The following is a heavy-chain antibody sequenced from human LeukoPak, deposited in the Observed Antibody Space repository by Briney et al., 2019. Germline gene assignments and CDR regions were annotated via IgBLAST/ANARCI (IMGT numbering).Heavy chain of an antibody. J-gene: IGHJ6*03. CDR3: ATNHYCSSTSCYPRYYYYYMDV. CDR2: FDPEDGET. Sequence: ASVKVSCKVSGYTLTELSMHWVRQAPGKGLEWMGVFDPEDGETIYAQKFQGRVTMTEDTSTDTAYMELSSLRSEDTAVYYCATNHYCSSTSCYPRYYYYYMDVWGKGTTVTVSS. CDR1: GYTLTELS. D-gene: IGHD2-2*01. V-gene: IGHV1-24*01.